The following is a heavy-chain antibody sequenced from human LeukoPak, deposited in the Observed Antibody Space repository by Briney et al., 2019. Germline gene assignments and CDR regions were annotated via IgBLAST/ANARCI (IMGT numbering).Heavy chain of an antibody. D-gene: IGHD3-3*01. CDR3: ATPYDFWSGSLAQFDP. Sequence: GGSLRLSCAASGFTFSSYSMNWVRQAPGKGLEWVSYISSSSSTIYYADSVKGRFTISRDNAKNSLYLQMNSLRAEDTAVYYCATPYDFWSGSLAQFDPWGQGTLVTVSS. CDR2: ISSSSSTI. V-gene: IGHV3-48*01. J-gene: IGHJ5*02. CDR1: GFTFSSYS.